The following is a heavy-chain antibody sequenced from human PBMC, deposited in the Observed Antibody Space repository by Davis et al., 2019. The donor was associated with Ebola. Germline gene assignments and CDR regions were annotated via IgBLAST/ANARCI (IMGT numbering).Heavy chain of an antibody. Sequence: SETLSLTCTVSGYSINTYYWTWLRQPPGKGLEWIDYIYYSGKTEYHPSLKSRVTISVDTSKNQFSLKLTSVTASDTAVYYCARFEMATIEGDDAFDIWGQGTMVTVSS. CDR3: ARFEMATIEGDDAFDI. CDR1: GYSINTYY. D-gene: IGHD5-24*01. V-gene: IGHV4-59*08. J-gene: IGHJ3*02. CDR2: IYYSGKT.